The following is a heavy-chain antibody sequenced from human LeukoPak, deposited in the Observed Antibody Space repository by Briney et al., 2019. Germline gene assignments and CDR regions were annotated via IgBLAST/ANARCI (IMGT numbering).Heavy chain of an antibody. CDR3: ARDYCGGDCYSGWFDP. V-gene: IGHV4-59*12. J-gene: IGHJ5*02. Sequence: PSETLSLTCTVSGGSISSYYWSWIRQPPGKGLEWIGYIYYSGSTNYNPSLKSRVTISVDTSKNQFSLKLSSVTAADTAVYYCARDYCGGDCYSGWFDPWGQGTLVTVSS. CDR1: GGSISSYY. CDR2: IYYSGST. D-gene: IGHD2-21*02.